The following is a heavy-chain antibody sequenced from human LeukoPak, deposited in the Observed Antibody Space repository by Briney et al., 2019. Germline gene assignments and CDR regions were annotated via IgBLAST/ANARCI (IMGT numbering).Heavy chain of an antibody. CDR1: GGSISSYY. CDR2: IYYSGST. D-gene: IGHD1-26*01. CDR3: ARAPIVGATDAFDI. Sequence: SETLSLTCTVSGGSISSYYWSWIQQPPGKGLEWIGYIYYSGSTNYNPSLKSRVTISVDTSKNQFSLKLSSVTAADTAVYYCARAPIVGATDAFDIWGQGTMVTVSS. V-gene: IGHV4-59*01. J-gene: IGHJ3*02.